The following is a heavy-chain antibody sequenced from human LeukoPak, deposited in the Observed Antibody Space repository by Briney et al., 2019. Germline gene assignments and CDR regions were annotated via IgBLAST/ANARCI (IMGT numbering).Heavy chain of an antibody. J-gene: IGHJ3*02. CDR2: IYYSGST. CDR1: GGSISSSSYY. Sequence: SETLSLTCTVSGGSISSSSYYWGWIRQPPGKGLEWIGSIYYSGSTYYNPSLKSRVTISVDTSKNQFSLKLSSVTAADTAVYYCARRGGDALDIWGQGTMVTVSS. V-gene: IGHV4-39*01. CDR3: ARRGGDALDI. D-gene: IGHD3-16*01.